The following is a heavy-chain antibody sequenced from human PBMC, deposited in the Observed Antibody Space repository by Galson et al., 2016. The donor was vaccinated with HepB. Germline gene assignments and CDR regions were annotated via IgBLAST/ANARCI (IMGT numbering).Heavy chain of an antibody. D-gene: IGHD3-9*01. V-gene: IGHV4-34*01. CDR2: INQSGIT. J-gene: IGHJ4*02. CDR1: GGSLSGYY. Sequence: SETLSLTCAVYGGSLSGYYWTWIRQPPGKGLEWIGEINQSGITKYNPSLKSRVTTSVDTSKNQFSVKLTSVTAADTAVYYCARVSLYFDSELPEGLYYSDDWGQGTLVTVSS. CDR3: ARVSLYFDSELPEGLYYSDD.